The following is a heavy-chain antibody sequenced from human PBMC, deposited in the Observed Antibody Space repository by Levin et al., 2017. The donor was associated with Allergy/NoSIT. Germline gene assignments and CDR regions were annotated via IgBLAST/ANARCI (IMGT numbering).Heavy chain of an antibody. CDR1: GGSISSSNW. Sequence: MASETLSLTCAVSGGSISSSNWWSWGRQPPGKGLEWIGEIYHSGSTNYNASLKSRVTISVDKSKNQFSLKLSSVTAADTAVYYCARVLPVTTFFRIRHGAFDIWGQGTMVTVSS. D-gene: IGHD4-17*01. J-gene: IGHJ3*02. CDR3: ARVLPVTTFFRIRHGAFDI. V-gene: IGHV4-4*02. CDR2: IYHSGST.